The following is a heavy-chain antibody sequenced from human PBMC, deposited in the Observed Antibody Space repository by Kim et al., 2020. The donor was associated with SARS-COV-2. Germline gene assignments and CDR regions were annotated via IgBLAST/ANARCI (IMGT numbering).Heavy chain of an antibody. D-gene: IGHD6-13*01. CDR1: GYTFTSYA. CDR2: INTNTGNP. J-gene: IGHJ6*02. Sequence: ASVKVSCKASGYTFTSYAMNWVRQAPGQGLEWMGWINTNTGNPTYAQGFTGRFVFSLDTSVSTSYLQISSLKAEDTAVYYCAREGSYSSSWYGGYYYYGMDVWGQGTTVTVSS. CDR3: AREGSYSSSWYGGYYYYGMDV. V-gene: IGHV7-4-1*02.